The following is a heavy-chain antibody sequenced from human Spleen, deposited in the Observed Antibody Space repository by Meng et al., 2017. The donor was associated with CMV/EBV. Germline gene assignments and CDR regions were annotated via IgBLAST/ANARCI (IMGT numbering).Heavy chain of an antibody. CDR1: GGSISSYY. Sequence: GSLRLSCTVSGGSISSYYWTWIRQPPGKGLEWIGHIYYTGSTHYNPSLKSRGTISLDMSKNQFSLNLRSVTAADTAVYYCATGPMFNYWGQGTLVTVSS. J-gene: IGHJ4*02. V-gene: IGHV4-59*01. CDR2: IYYTGST. D-gene: IGHD3-10*02. CDR3: ATGPMFNY.